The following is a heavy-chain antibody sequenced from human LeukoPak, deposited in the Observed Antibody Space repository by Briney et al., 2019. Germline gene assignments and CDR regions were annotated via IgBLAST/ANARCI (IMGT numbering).Heavy chain of an antibody. V-gene: IGHV4-39*01. CDR2: IHYSGST. J-gene: IGHJ4*02. D-gene: IGHD3-10*01. CDR3: AKYGSGSY. Sequence: SETLSLTCTVSGGSNSSSSYYWAWIRQPPGKGLEWIGSIHYSGSTYYNPSLKSRVTISVDTSKNQFSLNLSSVTAADTAVYYCAKYGSGSYWGQGTLVTVSS. CDR1: GGSNSSSSYY.